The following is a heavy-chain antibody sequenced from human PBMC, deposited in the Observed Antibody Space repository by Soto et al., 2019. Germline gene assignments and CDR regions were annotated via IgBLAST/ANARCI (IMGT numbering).Heavy chain of an antibody. J-gene: IGHJ4*02. CDR3: ARVGGSSFCCFDY. CDR1: GGSIISYY. V-gene: IGHV4-59*01. D-gene: IGHD5-18*01. CDR2: ISNSGSA. Sequence: SETLSLTCTVSGGSIISYYWSWIRKPPGKGLEWFGYISNSGSANYNPSRKSRVTMSVDTSKSQFSLSLSSVTAADTAVYYCARVGGSSFCCFDYWGQGSLVTVSS.